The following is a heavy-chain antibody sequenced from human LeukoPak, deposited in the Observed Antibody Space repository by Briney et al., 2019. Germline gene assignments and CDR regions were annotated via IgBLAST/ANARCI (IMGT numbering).Heavy chain of an antibody. J-gene: IGHJ4*02. CDR3: ARDRLEAVFDY. CDR2: IIPILGIA. CDR1: GGTFGSYA. V-gene: IGHV1-69*04. D-gene: IGHD1-1*01. Sequence: ASVKVSCKASGGTFGSYAISWVRQAPGQGLEWMGRIIPILGIANYAQKFQGRVTITADKSTSTAYMELSSLRSEDTAVYYCARDRLEAVFDYWGQGTLVTVSS.